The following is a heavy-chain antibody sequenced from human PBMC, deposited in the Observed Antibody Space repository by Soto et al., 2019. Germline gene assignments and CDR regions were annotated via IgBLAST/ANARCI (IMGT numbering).Heavy chain of an antibody. Sequence: GGSLRLSCVASGFTFSSYAMSWVRQAPGKGLEWVSAISGSGGSTYYADSVKGRFTISRDNSKNTLYLQMNSLRAEDTAVYYCANGPYGDPFDYWGQGTLVTVSS. V-gene: IGHV3-23*01. J-gene: IGHJ4*02. CDR1: GFTFSSYA. CDR3: ANGPYGDPFDY. CDR2: ISGSGGST. D-gene: IGHD4-17*01.